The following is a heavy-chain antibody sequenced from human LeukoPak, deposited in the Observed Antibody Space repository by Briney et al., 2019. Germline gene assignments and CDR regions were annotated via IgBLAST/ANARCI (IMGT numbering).Heavy chain of an antibody. D-gene: IGHD3-10*01. CDR2: IYSSGST. V-gene: IGHV4-61*02. CDR3: AREYYYGSGSYYYYYYMDV. Sequence: SETLSLTCTVSGGSISSGSYYWNWIRQPAGKGLEWIGRIYSSGSTNYNPSLKSRVTISVDTSKNQFSLKLSSVTAADTAVYYCAREYYYGSGSYYYYYYMDVWGKGTTVIISS. CDR1: GGSISSGSYY. J-gene: IGHJ6*03.